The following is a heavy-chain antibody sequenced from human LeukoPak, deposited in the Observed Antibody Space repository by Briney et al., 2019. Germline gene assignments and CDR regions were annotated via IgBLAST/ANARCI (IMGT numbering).Heavy chain of an antibody. CDR3: ARSAGSGSYPIDY. CDR1: GGSFSGYY. J-gene: IGHJ4*02. CDR2: INHSGST. Sequence: SETLSLTCAVYGGSFSGYYWSWIRQPPGKGREWIGEINHSGSTNYNPSLKSRVTISVDTSKNQFSLKLSSVTAADTAVYYCARSAGSGSYPIDYWGQGTLVTVSS. V-gene: IGHV4-34*01. D-gene: IGHD1-26*01.